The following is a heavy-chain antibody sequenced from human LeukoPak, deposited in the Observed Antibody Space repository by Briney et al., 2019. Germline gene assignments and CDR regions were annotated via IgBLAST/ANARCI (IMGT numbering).Heavy chain of an antibody. V-gene: IGHV3-30*02. CDR1: GFTFSSYG. D-gene: IGHD3-10*01. CDR3: ATGSGSYYGDAFDI. CDR2: IRYDGSNK. Sequence: GGSLRLSCAASGFTFSSYGMHWVRQAPGKGLEWVAFIRYDGSNKYYADSVKGRFTISRDNSKNTLYLQMNSLRAEDTAVYYCATGSGSYYGDAFDIWGQGTMVTVSS. J-gene: IGHJ3*02.